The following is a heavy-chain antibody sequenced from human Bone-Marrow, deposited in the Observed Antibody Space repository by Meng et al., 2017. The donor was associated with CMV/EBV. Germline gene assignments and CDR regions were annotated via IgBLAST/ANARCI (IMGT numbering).Heavy chain of an antibody. CDR1: GFTFSSYA. J-gene: IGHJ4*02. CDR3: ARDRNYDFWSGYHFDY. CDR2: ISYDGSNK. D-gene: IGHD3-3*01. Sequence: GGSLRLPCAASGFTFSSYAMHWVRQAPGKGLEWVAVISYDGSNKYYADSVKGRFTISRDNSKNTLYLQMNSLRAEDTAVYYCARDRNYDFWSGYHFDYWGQGTLVTVSS. V-gene: IGHV3-30*04.